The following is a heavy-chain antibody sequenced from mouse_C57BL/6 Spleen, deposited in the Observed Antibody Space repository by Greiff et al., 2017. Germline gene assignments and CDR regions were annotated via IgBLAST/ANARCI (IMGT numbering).Heavy chain of an antibody. CDR3: ARMGIYYYGSSPYYFDY. J-gene: IGHJ2*01. V-gene: IGHV5-17*01. CDR1: GFTFSDYG. Sequence: EVKLVESGGGLVKPGGSLKLSCAASGFTFSDYGMHWVRQAPEKGLEWVAYISSGSSTIYYADTVKGRFTISRDNAKNTLFLQMTSLRSEDTAMYYCARMGIYYYGSSPYYFDYWGQGTTLTVSS. D-gene: IGHD1-1*01. CDR2: ISSGSSTI.